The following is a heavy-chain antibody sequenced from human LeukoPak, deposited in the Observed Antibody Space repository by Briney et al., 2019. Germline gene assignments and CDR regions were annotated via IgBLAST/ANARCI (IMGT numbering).Heavy chain of an antibody. CDR2: IRYDGSNK. D-gene: IGHD2-2*01. CDR1: GFTFSSYG. Sequence: GGSLRLSCAASGFTFSSYGMHWVRQAPGKGLEWVAFIRYDGSNKYYADSVKGRFTISRDNSKNTLYLQMNSLRAEDTAVYYCARALLPRYCSSTSCYADYFDYWGQGTLVTVSS. V-gene: IGHV3-30*02. J-gene: IGHJ4*02. CDR3: ARALLPRYCSSTSCYADYFDY.